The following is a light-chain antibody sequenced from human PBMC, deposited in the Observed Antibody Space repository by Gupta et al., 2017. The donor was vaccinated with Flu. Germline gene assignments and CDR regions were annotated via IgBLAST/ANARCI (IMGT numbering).Light chain of an antibody. Sequence: SYVLTQPPSVSVAPGQTARITCGGNNIGSKSVHWYQQKPGQAPVVVVHYDSDRPSGIPARCSCATNCDTATPITTRVDDGEEAADYCQEWDNSSDHFWVFGGGTKLTVL. V-gene: IGLV3-21*02. CDR2: YDS. CDR3: QEWDNSSDHFWV. CDR1: NIGSKS. J-gene: IGLJ3*02.